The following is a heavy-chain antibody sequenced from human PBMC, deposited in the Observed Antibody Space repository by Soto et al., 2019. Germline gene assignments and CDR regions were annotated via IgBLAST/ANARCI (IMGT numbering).Heavy chain of an antibody. CDR3: AGGRVVVVAATSPGYYYGMDV. CDR2: IIPIFGTA. Sequence: QVQLVQSGAEVKKPGSSVKVSCKASGGTFSSYAISWVRQAPGQGLEWMGGIIPIFGTANYAQKFQGRVTITADESTSTAYMELSSLRSEDTAVYYCAGGRVVVVAATSPGYYYGMDVWGQGTTVTVSS. D-gene: IGHD2-15*01. J-gene: IGHJ6*02. V-gene: IGHV1-69*12. CDR1: GGTFSSYA.